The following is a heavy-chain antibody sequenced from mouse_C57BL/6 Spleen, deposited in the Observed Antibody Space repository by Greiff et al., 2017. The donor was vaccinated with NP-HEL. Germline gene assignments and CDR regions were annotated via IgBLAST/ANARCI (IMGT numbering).Heavy chain of an antibody. V-gene: IGHV1-59*01. J-gene: IGHJ4*01. Sequence: QVQLQQPGAELVRPGTSVQLSCKASGYTFTSYWMHWVKQRPGHGLDWIAPIDPPDRYTNYNQKFKGKATLTVDTSSSTAYMQLSSLTSEDSAGDYCAAGAQATEDAMDYWGKGTSVTVAS. CDR1: GYTFTSYW. D-gene: IGHD3-2*02. CDR3: AAGAQATEDAMDY. CDR2: IDPPDRYT.